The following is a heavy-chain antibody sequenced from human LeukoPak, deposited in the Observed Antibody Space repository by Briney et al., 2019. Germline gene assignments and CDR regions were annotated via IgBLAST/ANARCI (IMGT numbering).Heavy chain of an antibody. J-gene: IGHJ4*02. V-gene: IGHV3-21*01. CDR2: ISSSSSYI. CDR1: GFTFNTLW. Sequence: GGSLRLSCAASGFTFNTLWMSWVRQAPGKRLEWVSSISSSSSYIYYADSVKGRFTISRDNAKNSLYLQMNSLRAEDTAVYYCARDQSGWGQGTLVTVSS. CDR3: ARDQSG.